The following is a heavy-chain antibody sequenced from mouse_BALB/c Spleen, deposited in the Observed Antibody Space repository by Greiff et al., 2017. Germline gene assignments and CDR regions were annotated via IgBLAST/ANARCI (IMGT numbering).Heavy chain of an antibody. CDR1: GYSFPSYY. CDR3: ARSGGNPAWFAY. J-gene: IGHJ3*01. D-gene: IGHD1-1*02. CDR2: IDPFNGGT. V-gene: IGHV1S135*01. Sequence: VQLKESGPELMKPGASVKISCKASGYSFPSYYMHWVKQSHGKSLEWIGYIDPFNGGTSYNQKFKGKATLTVDKSSSTAYMHLSSLTSEDSAVYYCARSGGNPAWFAYWGQGTLVTVSA.